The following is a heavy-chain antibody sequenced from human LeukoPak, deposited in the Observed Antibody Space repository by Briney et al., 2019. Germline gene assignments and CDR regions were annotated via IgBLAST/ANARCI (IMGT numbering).Heavy chain of an antibody. V-gene: IGHV3-73*01. CDR1: GFTFSDSG. CDR2: MRSKSQNYSS. D-gene: IGHD3-22*01. J-gene: IGHJ4*02. CDR3: TNYDDSSDLWGY. Sequence: GGSLRLSCAASGFTFSDSGMYWVRQAPGKGLEWVGRMRSKSQNYSSAYAASVRGTFTISRDESKIPAFLQMNSLKTEDTAVCYCTNYDDSSDLWGYWGQGALVTVSS.